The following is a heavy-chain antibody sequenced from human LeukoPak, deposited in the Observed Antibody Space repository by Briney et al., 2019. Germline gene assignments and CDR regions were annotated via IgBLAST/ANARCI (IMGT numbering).Heavy chain of an antibody. CDR2: IEYEGVHK. CDR1: GFTFNNFG. J-gene: IGHJ4*02. Sequence: GGSLRLSCAASGFTFNNFGMHWVRQAPGKGLEWVSFIEYEGVHKYYADSVKGRFTISKDNSKATLYLQMNSLRPEDTAVYYCAKDLHGGYSSDYWGQGTLVTIFS. D-gene: IGHD4-23*01. CDR3: AKDLHGGYSSDY. V-gene: IGHV3-30*02.